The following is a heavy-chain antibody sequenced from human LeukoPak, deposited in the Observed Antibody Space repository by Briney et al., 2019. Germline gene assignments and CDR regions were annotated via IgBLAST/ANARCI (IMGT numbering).Heavy chain of an antibody. D-gene: IGHD2-2*01. V-gene: IGHV3-9*01. J-gene: IGHJ6*03. CDR2: ISWNSGSI. Sequence: GGSLRLSCAASGFTFDDYAMHWVRQAPGKGLEWVSGISWNSGSIGYADSVKGRFTISRDNAKNSLYLQMNSLRAEDTAVYYCARQRRYCSSTSCYSIAARPYYYYMDVWGKGTTVTVSS. CDR3: ARQRRYCSSTSCYSIAARPYYYYMDV. CDR1: GFTFDDYA.